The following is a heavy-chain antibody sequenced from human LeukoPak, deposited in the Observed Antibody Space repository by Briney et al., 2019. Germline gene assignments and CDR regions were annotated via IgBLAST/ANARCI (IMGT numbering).Heavy chain of an antibody. CDR2: ISKSGGST. CDR3: AIFGVGGDWFDP. CDR1: GFTFTSFA. J-gene: IGHJ5*02. Sequence: PGGSLRPSCAASGFTFTSFAMTWVGQAQGKGLRSVSAISKSGGSTYYADSLKGRFTISRDNSKNTLYLQMNSLRAEDTAVYYCAIFGVGGDWFDPWGQGTLVTVSS. D-gene: IGHD3-3*01. V-gene: IGHV3-23*01.